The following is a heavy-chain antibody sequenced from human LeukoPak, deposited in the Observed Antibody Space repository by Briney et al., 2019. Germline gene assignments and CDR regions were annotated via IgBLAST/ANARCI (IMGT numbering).Heavy chain of an antibody. CDR3: ATGVRPGYYYGFDY. CDR1: GYTLTELS. V-gene: IGHV1-24*01. Sequence: ASVKVSCKVSGYTLTELSMHWVRQAPGKGLEWMGGFDPEDGETIYAQKFQGRVTMTEDTSTDTAYMELSSLRSEDTAVYYCATGVRPGYYYGFDYWGQGTLVTVSS. J-gene: IGHJ4*02. D-gene: IGHD3-22*01. CDR2: FDPEDGET.